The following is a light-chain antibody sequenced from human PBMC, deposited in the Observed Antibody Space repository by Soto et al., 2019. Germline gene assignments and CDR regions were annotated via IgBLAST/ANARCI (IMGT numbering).Light chain of an antibody. CDR3: QHYNRYSEA. V-gene: IGKV1-5*03. J-gene: IGKJ1*01. CDR2: KAS. CDR1: QTSSSW. Sequence: DIQMTQSPSTLSGSVVDRVTITCRASQTSSSWLAWYQQKPGKAPKLLIYKASTLKSGVPSRFSGSGSGTEFTLTISNLQPDDFATYSCQHYNRYSEAFGHGTTVDIK.